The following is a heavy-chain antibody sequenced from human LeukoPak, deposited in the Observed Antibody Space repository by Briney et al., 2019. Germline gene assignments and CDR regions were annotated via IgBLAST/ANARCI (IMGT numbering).Heavy chain of an antibody. CDR1: GFIFSDYY. CDR2: ISPSSSYA. D-gene: IGHD3-22*01. V-gene: IGHV3-11*05. Sequence: GGSLRLSCVTSGFIFSDYYMSWIRQAPGKGLEWISYISPSSSYANYADSIKGRFTTSRDNAKNSLFLHMNSLGAEDTAMYYCARDDSSGSHFDSWGQGTLVTVSS. CDR3: ARDDSSGSHFDS. J-gene: IGHJ4*02.